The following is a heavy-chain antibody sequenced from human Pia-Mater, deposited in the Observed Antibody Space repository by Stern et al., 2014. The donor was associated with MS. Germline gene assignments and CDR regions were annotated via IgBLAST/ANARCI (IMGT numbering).Heavy chain of an antibody. CDR3: AKYSDGFWGGPGGMDV. D-gene: IGHD3-3*01. V-gene: IGHV3-30*18. Sequence: VQLEESEGGVVQPGRSLRLSCAASGFTFSSYGTHWVRQAPGKGLEWVATISYDGSNKYYADSVKGRFTISRDNYKNTLYLQMNSLRAEDTAVYYCAKYSDGFWGGPGGMDVWGQGTTVTVSS. CDR2: ISYDGSNK. J-gene: IGHJ6*02. CDR1: GFTFSSYG.